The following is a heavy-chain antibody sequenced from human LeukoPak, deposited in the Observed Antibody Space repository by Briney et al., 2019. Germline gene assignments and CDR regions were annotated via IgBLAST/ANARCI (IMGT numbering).Heavy chain of an antibody. V-gene: IGHV1-69*05. CDR3: ARAYYYDSSGYSPFDP. CDR2: ITPIFGTA. CDR1: GGTFSSYA. Sequence: SVKVSCKASGGTFSSYAISWVRQAPGQGLEWMGGITPIFGTANYAQKFQGRVTITTDESTSTAYMELGSLRSEDTAVYYCARAYYYDSSGYSPFDPWGQGTLVTVSS. J-gene: IGHJ5*02. D-gene: IGHD3-22*01.